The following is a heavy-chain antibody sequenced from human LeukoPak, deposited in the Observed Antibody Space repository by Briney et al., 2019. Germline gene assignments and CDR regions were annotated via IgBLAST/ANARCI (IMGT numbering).Heavy chain of an antibody. D-gene: IGHD1-14*01. Sequence: ASETLSLTCTVSGGSISSYYWSWIRQSPGKGLEWIGYIHNSGRTNYNPSLKSRVTGFVDTSKNQVSLRLSSVTAADTAVYYCARHGTISSESYFDYWGQGALVTVSS. CDR1: GGSISSYY. V-gene: IGHV4-59*08. CDR3: ARHGTISSESYFDY. J-gene: IGHJ4*02. CDR2: IHNSGRT.